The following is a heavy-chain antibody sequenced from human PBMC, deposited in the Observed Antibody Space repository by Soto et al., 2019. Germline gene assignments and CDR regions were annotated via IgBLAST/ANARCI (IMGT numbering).Heavy chain of an antibody. J-gene: IGHJ4*02. CDR1: GYTLTELS. Sequence: ASVKVSCKVSGYTLTELSMHWVRQAPGKGLEWMGGFDPEDGETIYAQKFQGRVTMTEDTSTDTAYMELSSLRSEDTAVYYCAKVGDDLPYFDYWGQGTLVTVS. D-gene: IGHD3-16*01. CDR3: AKVGDDLPYFDY. CDR2: FDPEDGET. V-gene: IGHV1-24*01.